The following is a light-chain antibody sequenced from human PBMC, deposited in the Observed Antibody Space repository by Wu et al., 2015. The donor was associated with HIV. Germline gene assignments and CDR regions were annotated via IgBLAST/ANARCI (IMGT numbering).Light chain of an antibody. J-gene: IGKJ3*01. CDR3: QQLNSYLT. Sequence: IQLTQSPSSLSASVGDRVTITCRASQGTSSYLAWYQQKPGKAPKLLIYAASTLQSGVPSRFSGSGSGTDFTLTISSLQPEDFATYYCQQLNSYLTFGPGTKVDIK. V-gene: IGKV1-9*01. CDR1: QGTSSY. CDR2: AAS.